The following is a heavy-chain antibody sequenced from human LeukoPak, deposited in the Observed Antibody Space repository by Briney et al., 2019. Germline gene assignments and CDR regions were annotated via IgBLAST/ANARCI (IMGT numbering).Heavy chain of an antibody. D-gene: IGHD2-21*02. V-gene: IGHV1-69*01. CDR3: ARVKPAYCGGDCYWYNWFDP. J-gene: IGHJ5*02. CDR2: IIPIFGTA. Sequence: ASVKVFCKASGGTFSSYAISWVRQAPGQGLEWMGGIIPIFGTANYAQKFQGRVTITADESTSTAYMELSSLRSEDTAVYYCARVKPAYCGGDCYWYNWFDPWGQGTLVTVSS. CDR1: GGTFSSYA.